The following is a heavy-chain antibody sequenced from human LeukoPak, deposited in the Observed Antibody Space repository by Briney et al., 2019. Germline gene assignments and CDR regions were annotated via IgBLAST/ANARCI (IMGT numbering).Heavy chain of an antibody. Sequence: GASVKVSCKASGYTFTGYYMHWVRQAPGQGLEWMGIINPSGGSTSYAQKFQGRVTMTRDMSTSTVYMELSSLRSEDTAVYYCARARGYSYGYRYYFDYWGQGTLVTVSS. CDR1: GYTFTGYY. D-gene: IGHD5-18*01. V-gene: IGHV1-46*01. J-gene: IGHJ4*02. CDR2: INPSGGST. CDR3: ARARGYSYGYRYYFDY.